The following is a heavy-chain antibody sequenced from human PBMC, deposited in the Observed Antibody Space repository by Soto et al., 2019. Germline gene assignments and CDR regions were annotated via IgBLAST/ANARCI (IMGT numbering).Heavy chain of an antibody. J-gene: IGHJ4*02. V-gene: IGHV1-46*02. D-gene: IGHD2-21*02. CDR3: ARGGHIAVVTASFDY. Sequence: ASVKVSCKPSGYTLNTYYLHWVRQAPGQGLEWMGIIHPSGGGSTYAQKFLGKVTMTRDTSTSTFFMELSSLRSADTAVYYCARGGHIAVVTASFDYWGQGTLVTVSS. CDR2: IHPSGGGS. CDR1: GYTLNTYY.